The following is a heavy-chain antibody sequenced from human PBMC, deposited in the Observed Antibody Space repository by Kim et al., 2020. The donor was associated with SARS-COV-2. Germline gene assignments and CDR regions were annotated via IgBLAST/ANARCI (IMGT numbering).Heavy chain of an antibody. CDR2: T. V-gene: IGHV3-74*01. J-gene: IGHJ4*02. CDR3: ARAGAGGGFDY. D-gene: IGHD3-16*01. Sequence: TAYGDAGKGRFTISRDTTQDTVYLGLKRLRVDDTALYYCARAGAGGGFDYWGQGTRVTVSS.